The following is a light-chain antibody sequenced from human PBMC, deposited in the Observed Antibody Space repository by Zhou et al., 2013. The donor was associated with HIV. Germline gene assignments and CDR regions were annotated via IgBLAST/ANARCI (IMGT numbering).Light chain of an antibody. V-gene: IGKV3-20*01. CDR1: QSVSSSY. Sequence: EIVMTQFPATVSVFPGDRATLSCRASQSVSSSYLAWYQQKPGQAPRLLIYGASSRATGIPDRFSGSGSGTDFTLTISRLEPEDFAVYYCQQYGRSLYTFGQGTKAGDQT. CDR2: GAS. J-gene: IGKJ2*01. CDR3: QQYGRSLYT.